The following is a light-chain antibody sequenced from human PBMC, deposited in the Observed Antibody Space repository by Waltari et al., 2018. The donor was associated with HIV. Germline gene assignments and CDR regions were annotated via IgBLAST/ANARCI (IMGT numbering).Light chain of an antibody. CDR1: QRVDSTF. J-gene: IGKJ1*01. CDR2: GAS. CDR3: QQDYNLPGT. V-gene: IGKV3D-7*01. Sequence: EVVLTQSPATLSLSPGETATLSCRASQRVDSTFFSWYQQKPGQAPRLLIYGASTRVSGIPPRFSGSGSGTDFTLTISSLYPEDFAVYYCQQDYNLPGTFGQGTRVEIK.